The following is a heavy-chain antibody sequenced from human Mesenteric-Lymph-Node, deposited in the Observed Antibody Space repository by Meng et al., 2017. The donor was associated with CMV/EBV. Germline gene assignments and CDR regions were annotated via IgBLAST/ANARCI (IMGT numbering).Heavy chain of an antibody. D-gene: IGHD3-22*01. Sequence: FNNYAFSWVRQAPGQGLEWMGGIIPMVAIANYAQKFQGRLTITADKSTTTAYMELSSLKSDDTAVYYCATDWEYYDHYSFRAEYLQHWGQGTLVTVSS. CDR2: IIPMVAIA. J-gene: IGHJ1*01. CDR1: FNNYA. CDR3: ATDWEYYDHYSFRAEYLQH. V-gene: IGHV1-69*10.